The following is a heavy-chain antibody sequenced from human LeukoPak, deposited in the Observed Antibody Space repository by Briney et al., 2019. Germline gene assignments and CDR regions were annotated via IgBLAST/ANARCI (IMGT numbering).Heavy chain of an antibody. Sequence: SETLSLTCTVSGGSISSSSYYWGWIRQPAGKGLEWIGRIYTSGSTNYNPSLKSRVTMSVDTSKNQFSLKLSSVTAADTAVYYCARGEGYSNSFDIWGQGTMVTVSS. V-gene: IGHV4-61*02. CDR3: ARGEGYSNSFDI. CDR2: IYTSGST. J-gene: IGHJ3*02. CDR1: GGSISSSSYY. D-gene: IGHD4-11*01.